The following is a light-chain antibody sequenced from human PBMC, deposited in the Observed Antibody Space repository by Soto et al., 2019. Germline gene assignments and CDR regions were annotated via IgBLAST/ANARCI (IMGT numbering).Light chain of an antibody. Sequence: QSALTQPPSASGSPGQSVSISCTGTSSDDGGYNFVSWYQQHPGKAPKLMIYDVTERPSGVPDRFSGSKSGNTASLTVSGLHGEDEADYYCTSFAGSNIPVVFGGGTKLTVL. CDR2: DVT. J-gene: IGLJ2*01. CDR3: TSFAGSNIPVV. CDR1: SSDDGGYNF. V-gene: IGLV2-8*01.